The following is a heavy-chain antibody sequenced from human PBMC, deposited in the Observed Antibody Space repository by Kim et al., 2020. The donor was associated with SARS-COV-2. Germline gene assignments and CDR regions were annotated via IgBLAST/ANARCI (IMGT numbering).Heavy chain of an antibody. CDR3: VRGGITMIASGFGY. D-gene: IGHD3-22*01. Sequence: GGSLRLSCAASGFTFSSYWMHWVRQAPGKGLVWVSRINSDGSSTSYADSVKGRFTISRDNAKNTLYLQMNSLRAEDTAVYYCVRGGITMIASGFGYWDQGTLVTVSS. V-gene: IGHV3-74*01. J-gene: IGHJ4*02. CDR2: INSDGSST. CDR1: GFTFSSYW.